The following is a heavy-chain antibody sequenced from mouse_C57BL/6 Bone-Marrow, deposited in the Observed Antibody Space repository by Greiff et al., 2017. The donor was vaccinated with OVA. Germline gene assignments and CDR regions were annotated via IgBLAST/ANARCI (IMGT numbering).Heavy chain of an antibody. V-gene: IGHV1-64*01. J-gene: IGHJ2*01. CDR1: GYTFTSYW. CDR3: ARERNGYYVYFDY. Sequence: QVQLQQPGAELVKPGASVKLSCKASGYTFTSYWLHWVKQRPGQGLEWIGMIHPNSGSTNYNEKFKSKATLTVDKSSSTAYMQLSSLTSEDSAVYYCARERNGYYVYFDYWGQGTTLTVSS. CDR2: IHPNSGST. D-gene: IGHD2-3*01.